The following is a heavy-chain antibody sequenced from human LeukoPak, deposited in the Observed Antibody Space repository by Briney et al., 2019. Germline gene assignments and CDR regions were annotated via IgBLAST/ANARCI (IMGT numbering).Heavy chain of an antibody. Sequence: SETLSLTCTVSGGSISSYYWSWIRQPAGKGLEWIGRIYTSGSTNYNPSLKSRVTMSVDTSKNRFSLKLSSVTAADTAVYYCARDLIPYCSSTSCYSANWFDPWGQGTLVTVSS. J-gene: IGHJ5*02. D-gene: IGHD2-2*01. CDR3: ARDLIPYCSSTSCYSANWFDP. CDR1: GGSISSYY. V-gene: IGHV4-4*07. CDR2: IYTSGST.